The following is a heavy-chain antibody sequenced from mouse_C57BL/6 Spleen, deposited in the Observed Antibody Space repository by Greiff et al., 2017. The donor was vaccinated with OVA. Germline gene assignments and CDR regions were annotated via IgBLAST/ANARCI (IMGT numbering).Heavy chain of an antibody. V-gene: IGHV1-55*01. D-gene: IGHD3-2*02. CDR3: AREGDSSGYSFAY. CDR2: IYPGSGST. J-gene: IGHJ3*01. CDR1: GYTFTSYW. Sequence: VQLQQPGAELVKPGASVKMSCKASGYTFTSYWITWVKQRPGQGLEWIGDIYPGSGSTNYNEKFKSKATLTVDTSSSTAYMQLSSLTSEDSAVCYCAREGDSSGYSFAYWGQGTLVTVSA.